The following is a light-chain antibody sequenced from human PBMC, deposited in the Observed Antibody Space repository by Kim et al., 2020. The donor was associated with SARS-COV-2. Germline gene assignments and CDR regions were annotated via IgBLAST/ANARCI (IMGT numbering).Light chain of an antibody. Sequence: DIQMTQSPSSLSASVGDRVTITCQASQDINNFLNWYQQRPGKAPKLLIYDASNLETGVPSRFSGSGSGTDFTLTIISLQPEDIATYYCQQDDNLRRTFGQGTKLEIK. V-gene: IGKV1-33*01. CDR2: DAS. CDR1: QDINNF. CDR3: QQDDNLRRT. J-gene: IGKJ2*01.